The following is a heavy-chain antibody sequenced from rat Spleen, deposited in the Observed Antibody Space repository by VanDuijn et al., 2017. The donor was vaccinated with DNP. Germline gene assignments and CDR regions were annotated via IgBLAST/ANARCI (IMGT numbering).Heavy chain of an antibody. D-gene: IGHD1-4*01. CDR1: GFTFSDYY. J-gene: IGHJ2*01. Sequence: EVQLVESGGGLVQPGRSLKLSCAASGFTFSDYYMAWVRQAPTKGLEWVAYISSDGGSNYHGDSVKGRFTISRDIVKNILYLQMNSLGSEDMATYYCARHVLPLRVWDYWGQGVMVTVSS. V-gene: IGHV5-22*01. CDR2: ISSDGGSN. CDR3: ARHVLPLRVWDY.